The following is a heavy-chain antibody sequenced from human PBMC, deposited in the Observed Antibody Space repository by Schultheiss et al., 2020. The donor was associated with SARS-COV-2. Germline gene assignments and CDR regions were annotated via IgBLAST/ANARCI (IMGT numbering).Heavy chain of an antibody. Sequence: GGSLRLSCAASGFTFSSYSMNWVRQAPGKGLEWVSSISSSSSYIYYADSVKGRFTISRDNAKNSLYLQMNSLRAEDTAVYYCARFPDCSGGSCYPAPFDYCGQGTLVTVS. CDR2: ISSSSSYI. CDR3: ARFPDCSGGSCYPAPFDY. J-gene: IGHJ4*02. CDR1: GFTFSSYS. V-gene: IGHV3-21*01. D-gene: IGHD2-15*01.